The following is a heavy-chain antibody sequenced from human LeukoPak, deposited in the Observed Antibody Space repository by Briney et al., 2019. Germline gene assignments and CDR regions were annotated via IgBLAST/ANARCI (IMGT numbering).Heavy chain of an antibody. CDR3: AKAETMTQRGYFDY. D-gene: IGHD1-1*01. CDR1: GFTFSSYA. CDR2: ISYDGSNK. Sequence: GRSLRLSCAASGFTFSSYAMHWVRQAPGKGLEWVAVISYDGSNKYYADSVKGRFTISRDNSKNTLSLQMSSLRAEDTAVYYCAKAETMTQRGYFDYWGQGTLVTVSS. V-gene: IGHV3-30-3*01. J-gene: IGHJ4*02.